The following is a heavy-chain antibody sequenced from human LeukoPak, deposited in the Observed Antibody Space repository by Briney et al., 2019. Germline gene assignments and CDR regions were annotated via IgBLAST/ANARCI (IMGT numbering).Heavy chain of an antibody. V-gene: IGHV4-38-2*02. D-gene: IGHD2-15*01. Sequence: SETLSLTCTVSGYSISSGYYWGWIRQPPGKGLEWIGSIYHSGSTFYNPSLKSRVTISVDTSKNQFPLRLTSVTAADTAVYYCARLSGIYCDRGSCFNYFDPWGQGALVTVSS. J-gene: IGHJ5*02. CDR1: GYSISSGYY. CDR2: IYHSGST. CDR3: ARLSGIYCDRGSCFNYFDP.